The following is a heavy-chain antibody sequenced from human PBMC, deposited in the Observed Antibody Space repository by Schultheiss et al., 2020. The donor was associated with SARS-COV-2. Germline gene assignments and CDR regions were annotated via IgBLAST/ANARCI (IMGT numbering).Heavy chain of an antibody. D-gene: IGHD3-10*01. CDR1: GFTFSSYA. V-gene: IGHV3-15*01. Sequence: GESLKISCAASGFTFSSYAMHWVRQAPGKGLEWVGRIKSKTDGGTTDYAAPVKGRFTISRDDSKNTLYLQMNSLKTEDTAVYYCTTDGSGSYYVYDYWGQGTLVTVSS. CDR3: TTDGSGSYYVYDY. CDR2: IKSKTDGGTT. J-gene: IGHJ4*02.